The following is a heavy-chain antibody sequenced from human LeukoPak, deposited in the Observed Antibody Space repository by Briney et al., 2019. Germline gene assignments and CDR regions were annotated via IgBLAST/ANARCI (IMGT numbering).Heavy chain of an antibody. CDR3: ARDLMGAGGY. D-gene: IGHD1-26*01. Sequence: HSGGSLRLSCAASGFTFSNYWMSWVRQSPGEGLEWVANIKADGSDQYYVDSVKGRFTISRDNAKNSLYLQMNSLRAEDTAVYYCARDLMGAGGYWGQGTLVTVSS. V-gene: IGHV3-7*01. J-gene: IGHJ4*02. CDR1: GFTFSNYW. CDR2: IKADGSDQ.